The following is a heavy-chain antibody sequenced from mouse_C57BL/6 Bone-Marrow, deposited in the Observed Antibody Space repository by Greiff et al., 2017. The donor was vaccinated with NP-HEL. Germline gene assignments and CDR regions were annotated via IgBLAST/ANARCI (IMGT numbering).Heavy chain of an antibody. V-gene: IGHV1-54*01. CDR2: INPGSGGT. CDR1: GYAFTNYL. D-gene: IGHD1-1*01. Sequence: QVQLQQSGAELVRPGTSVKVSCKASGYAFTNYLIEWVKQRPGQGLEWIGVINPGSGGTNYNEKFKGKATLTADKSSSTAYMQLSSLTSEDSAVYFCARSTYGSSYDAMDYWGQGTSVTVSS. CDR3: ARSTYGSSYDAMDY. J-gene: IGHJ4*01.